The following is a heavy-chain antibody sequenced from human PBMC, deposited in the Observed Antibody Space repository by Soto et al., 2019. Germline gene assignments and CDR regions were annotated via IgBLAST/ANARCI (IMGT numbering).Heavy chain of an antibody. CDR3: ARGGYCSGGSCYHGMDV. CDR2: IIPIFGTA. Sequence: QVQLVQSGAEVKKPGSSVKVSCKASGGTFSSYAISWVRQAPGQRPEWMGGIIPIFGTANYAQKFQGRVTITADESTSTAYMELSSLRSEDTAVYYCARGGYCSGGSCYHGMDVWGQGTTVTVSS. D-gene: IGHD2-15*01. J-gene: IGHJ6*02. CDR1: GGTFSSYA. V-gene: IGHV1-69*01.